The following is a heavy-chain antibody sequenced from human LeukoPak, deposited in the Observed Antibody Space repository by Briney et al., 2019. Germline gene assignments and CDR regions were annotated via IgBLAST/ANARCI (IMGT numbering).Heavy chain of an antibody. Sequence: SGGSLRLSCAASGFTFSDYYMSWLRQAPGKGLEWVSNISSSGSTIYYADSVKGRFTISRDNAKNSLYLQMNSLRAEDTAVYYCARVQDVEGAFDIWGQGTMVTVSS. V-gene: IGHV3-11*04. CDR3: ARVQDVEGAFDI. CDR2: ISSSGSTI. J-gene: IGHJ3*02. CDR1: GFTFSDYY. D-gene: IGHD3-16*01.